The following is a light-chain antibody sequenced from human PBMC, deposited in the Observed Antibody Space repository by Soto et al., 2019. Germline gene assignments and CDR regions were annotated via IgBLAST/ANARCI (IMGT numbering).Light chain of an antibody. CDR1: QGIRND. V-gene: IGKV1-17*01. CDR3: RQHNSYPWT. J-gene: IGKJ1*01. CDR2: AAS. Sequence: DIEVTQAPSSLSASVGDKVTITCGASQGIRNDLGWYQQKPGRAPKRLIYAASSLQSGVPSRFSGSGSGAEFTLVISSLQPADFSTYYCRQHNSYPWTFGQGTKVDIK.